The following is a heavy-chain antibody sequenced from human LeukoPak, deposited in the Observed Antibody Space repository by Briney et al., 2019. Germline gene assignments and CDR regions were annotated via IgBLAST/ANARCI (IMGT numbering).Heavy chain of an antibody. CDR2: IYYSGST. Sequence: SETLSLTCTVSGGSISSSSYYWGWIRQPPGKGLEWIGSIYYSGSTYYDPSLKSRVTISVDTSKNQFSLKVSSVTAADTAVYYCARRELLSTPDAFDIWGQGTMVTVSS. J-gene: IGHJ3*02. V-gene: IGHV4-39*01. D-gene: IGHD3-10*01. CDR3: ARRELLSTPDAFDI. CDR1: GGSISSSSYY.